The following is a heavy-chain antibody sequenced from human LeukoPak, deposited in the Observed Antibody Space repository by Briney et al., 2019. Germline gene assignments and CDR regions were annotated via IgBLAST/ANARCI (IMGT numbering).Heavy chain of an antibody. D-gene: IGHD2-15*01. Sequence: GGSLRPSCAASGFTFSSYVMAWVRQAPGKGLEWVSIISGSGGSPYYADSVKGRFIISRDNSQNTLYLQMDSLRDDDTAIYYCAKAHSQWSTWFDPWGQGTLVTVSS. CDR1: GFTFSSYV. J-gene: IGHJ5*02. CDR2: ISGSGGSP. V-gene: IGHV3-23*01. CDR3: AKAHSQWSTWFDP.